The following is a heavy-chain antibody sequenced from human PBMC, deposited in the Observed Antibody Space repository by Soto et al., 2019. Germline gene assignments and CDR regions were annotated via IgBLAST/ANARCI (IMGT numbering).Heavy chain of an antibody. J-gene: IGHJ6*02. D-gene: IGHD6-13*01. CDR3: ASLIAAAGPPPGPRYGYGMDG. CDR2: ITPIFGTA. V-gene: IGHV1-69*12. CDR1: GGTFSSYA. Sequence: QVQLVQSGAEVKKPGSSVKVSCKASGGTFSSYAISWVRQAPGQGLEWMGGITPIFGTADYAQKFQGRVTITAAESTSTAYMERSSLRSEDTAVYYWASLIAAAGPPPGPRYGYGMDGWGQGTTVTVSS.